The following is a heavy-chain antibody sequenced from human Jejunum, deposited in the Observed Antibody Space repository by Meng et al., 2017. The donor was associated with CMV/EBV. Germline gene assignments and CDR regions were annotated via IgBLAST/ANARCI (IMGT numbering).Heavy chain of an antibody. CDR1: FSSYS. J-gene: IGHJ4*02. D-gene: IGHD2-2*01. Sequence: FSSYSMNWVRQPPGKGLVWVSRISGDGSVTNYADSVKGRFIISRDNARNTLYLQMSGLRAEDTAVYYCARTPLYCSSASCYTFDYWGQGTLVTVSS. V-gene: IGHV3-74*01. CDR2: ISGDGSVT. CDR3: ARTPLYCSSASCYTFDY.